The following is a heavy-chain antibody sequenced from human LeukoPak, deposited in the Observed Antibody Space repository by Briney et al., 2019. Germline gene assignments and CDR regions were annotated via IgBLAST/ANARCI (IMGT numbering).Heavy chain of an antibody. CDR1: GYTFTSYG. J-gene: IGHJ6*02. CDR2: ISAYNGNT. Sequence: ASVKVSCKASGYTFTSYGISWVRQAPGQGLEWMGWISAYNGNTNYAQKLQGRVTMTTDTSTSTAYMELRSLRSDDTAVYYCARDSKRFINDYYYGMDVWGQGTTVTVYS. CDR3: ARDSKRFINDYYYGMDV. D-gene: IGHD3-10*01. V-gene: IGHV1-18*01.